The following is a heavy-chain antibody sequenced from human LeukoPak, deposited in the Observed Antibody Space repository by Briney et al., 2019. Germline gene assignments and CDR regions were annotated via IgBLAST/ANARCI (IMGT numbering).Heavy chain of an antibody. V-gene: IGHV1-69*04. CDR1: GGTFSSYA. J-gene: IGHJ4*02. CDR3: ARAIVGATTRYFDY. Sequence: SVKVSCKASGGTFSSYAISWVRQAPGQGLEWMGRIIPILGIANYAQKFQGRVTITADKSTSTAYVELSSLRSEDTAVYYCARAIVGATTRYFDYWGQGTLVTVSS. D-gene: IGHD1-26*01. CDR2: IIPILGIA.